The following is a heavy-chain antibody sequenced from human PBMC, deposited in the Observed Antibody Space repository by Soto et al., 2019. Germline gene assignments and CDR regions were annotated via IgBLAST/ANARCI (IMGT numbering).Heavy chain of an antibody. CDR2: IYFSGDT. D-gene: IGHD3-10*01. J-gene: IGHJ4*02. CDR3: ARSLGGSGVDY. Sequence: SETLSLTCTVSGGSISSYYWSWIRQPPGKGLEWIGYIYFSGDTNYNPSLKSRVTISVDTSKNQFSLKLRSLTAADTAVYYCARSLGGSGVDYWGQGTLVTVSS. V-gene: IGHV4-59*01. CDR1: GGSISSYY.